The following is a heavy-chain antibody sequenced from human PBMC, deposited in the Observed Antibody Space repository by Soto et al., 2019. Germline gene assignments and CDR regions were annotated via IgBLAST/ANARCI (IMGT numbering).Heavy chain of an antibody. V-gene: IGHV1-18*01. D-gene: IGHD3-10*01. Sequence: QVQLVQSGDEMRKPGASVKVSCQASGYTFSNYGITWVRQAPGQGLEWMGGISAHNGNSKYSQSLQGRLTLTTDTSTSTAYMELRSLRSDDTAVYYCAREWYFYGSGSPNHMDVWGKGTTVSVSS. CDR2: ISAHNGNS. J-gene: IGHJ6*03. CDR3: AREWYFYGSGSPNHMDV. CDR1: GYTFSNYG.